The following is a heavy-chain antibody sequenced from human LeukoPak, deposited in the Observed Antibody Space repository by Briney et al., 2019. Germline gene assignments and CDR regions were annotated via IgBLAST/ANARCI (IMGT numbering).Heavy chain of an antibody. CDR3: ATSNSNGLSLFDY. D-gene: IGHD6-25*01. Sequence: GGSLRLSCVVSGFTSSDHYIDWARQAPGKGLEWVGRIRNKVNSYTTEYAASVKDRFTVSRDDSKNSVWLQMNSLKTEDSAVYYCATSNSNGLSLFDYWGQGTLVTVSS. J-gene: IGHJ4*02. CDR2: IRNKVNSYTT. CDR1: GFTSSDHY. V-gene: IGHV3-72*01.